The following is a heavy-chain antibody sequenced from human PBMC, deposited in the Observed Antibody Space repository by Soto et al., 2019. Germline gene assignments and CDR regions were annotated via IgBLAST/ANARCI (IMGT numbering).Heavy chain of an antibody. D-gene: IGHD6-19*01. CDR2: INHNTNT. J-gene: IGHJ5*01. CDR1: GGSFSGSY. Sequence: QVQLQQWGAGLLKPSETLSLTCAVYGGSFSGSYWNWIRQPPGKGLEWIGEINHNTNTIYNPSLTSQVTISVDTSKNHFSLKLTSVTATDTAVDFCARGEKLFRGSVDSWGQGTLVTDSS. CDR3: ARGEKLFRGSVDS. V-gene: IGHV4-34*01.